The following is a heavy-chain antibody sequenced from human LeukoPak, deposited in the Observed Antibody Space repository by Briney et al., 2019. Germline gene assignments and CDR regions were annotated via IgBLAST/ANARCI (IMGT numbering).Heavy chain of an antibody. CDR3: ASRFNSGYYYDRLTFDY. V-gene: IGHV3-48*03. J-gene: IGHJ4*02. CDR1: GFTFSSYE. Sequence: PGGSLRLSCAASGFTFSSYEMNWVRQAPGKGLEWVSYISSSGSTIYYADSVKGRFTTSRDNAKNSLYLQMNSLRAEDTAVYYCASRFNSGYYYDRLTFDYWGQGTLVTVSS. D-gene: IGHD3-22*01. CDR2: ISSSGSTI.